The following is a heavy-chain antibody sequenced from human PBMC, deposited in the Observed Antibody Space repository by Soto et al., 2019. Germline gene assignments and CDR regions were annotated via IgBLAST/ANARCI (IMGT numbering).Heavy chain of an antibody. CDR2: IRSSGSYI. CDR3: SRDRVAGQSMDV. Sequence: GGSLRLSCAASGFAFSSYSMSWVRQAPGKGLEWVSSIRSSGSYISYADSVKGRFTISRDNAKNSLYLQMNSLSAEDTAVYYCSRDRVAGQSMDVWGQGTTVTVSS. D-gene: IGHD6-19*01. J-gene: IGHJ6*02. V-gene: IGHV3-21*01. CDR1: GFAFSSYS.